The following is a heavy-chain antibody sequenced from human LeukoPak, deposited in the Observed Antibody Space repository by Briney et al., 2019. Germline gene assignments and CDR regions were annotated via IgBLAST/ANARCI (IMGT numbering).Heavy chain of an antibody. D-gene: IGHD4-23*01. CDR1: GYTFTSYA. CDR2: INAGNGNT. CDR3: ARATVVPYGMDV. V-gene: IGHV1-3*01. J-gene: IGHJ6*02. Sequence: GASVKVSCKASGYTFTSYAMHWVRQAPGQRLEWMGWINAGNGNTKYSQRFQGRVTITRDTSASTAYMELSSLRSEDTAVYYCARATVVPYGMDVWGQGTTVTVSS.